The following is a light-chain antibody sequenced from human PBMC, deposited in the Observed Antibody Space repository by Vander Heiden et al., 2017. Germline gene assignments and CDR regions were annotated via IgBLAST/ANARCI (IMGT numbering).Light chain of an antibody. V-gene: IGLV1-44*01. J-gene: IGLJ2*01. CDR1: SSNIGRNT. Sequence: QSVPTQPPSASGPPGQRVTISCSGSSSNIGRNTVNWYQQLPGTAPKLLIYSDNQRPSGVPDRFSGSKSGTSASLAISGLQSEDEADYYCATWDDRLNGPVFGGGTKLTVL. CDR2: SDN. CDR3: ATWDDRLNGPV.